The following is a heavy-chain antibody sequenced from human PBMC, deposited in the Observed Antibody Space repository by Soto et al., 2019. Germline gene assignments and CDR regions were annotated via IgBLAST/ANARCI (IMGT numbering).Heavy chain of an antibody. CDR1: GDSFNTYW. CDR3: ARLNQLLPEDY. CDR2: THPGDSET. D-gene: IGHD1-26*01. V-gene: IGHV5-51*01. Sequence: PGESLKISCKGSGDSFNTYWIAWVRQMPGKGLEWMGITHPGDSETRYSPSFEGQVTISADKSISTAYLQWSSLKASDTAMYYCARLNQLLPEDYWGQGTLVTVSS. J-gene: IGHJ4*02.